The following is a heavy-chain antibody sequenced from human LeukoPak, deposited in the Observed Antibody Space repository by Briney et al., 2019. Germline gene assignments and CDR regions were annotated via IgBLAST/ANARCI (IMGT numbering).Heavy chain of an antibody. J-gene: IGHJ6*02. CDR1: VYTFTSYD. CDR2: MNPNSANT. CDR3: ARLASSSWPLYYYYGMDV. D-gene: IGHD6-13*01. Sequence: GASVKVSFKASVYTFTSYDINWVRQATGQGQEWMGWMNPNSANTGYAHKFQGRVTMTRNTSISTAYMELSSLRSEDTAVYYCARLASSSWPLYYYYGMDVWGQGTTVTVSS. V-gene: IGHV1-8*01.